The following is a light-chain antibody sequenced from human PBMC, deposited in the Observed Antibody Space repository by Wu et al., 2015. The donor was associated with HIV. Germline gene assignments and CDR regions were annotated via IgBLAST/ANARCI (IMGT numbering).Light chain of an antibody. V-gene: IGKV1-9*01. CDR1: RAISSY. CDR2: SAS. J-gene: IGKJ4*01. CDR3: LQLNTYPLT. Sequence: DIQLSQSLSFLSASVKDRVTITCRASRAISSYLAWYQQKPGKAPKLLIYSASTLQSGVPSRFRGSGSGTNFSLTISSLQPEDSATYFCLQLNTYPLTFGGGTKVEVK.